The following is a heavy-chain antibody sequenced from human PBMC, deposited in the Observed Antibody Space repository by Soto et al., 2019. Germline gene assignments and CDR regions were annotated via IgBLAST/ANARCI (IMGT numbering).Heavy chain of an antibody. V-gene: IGHV1-18*01. D-gene: IGHD3-22*01. J-gene: IGHJ5*02. CDR2: ISTHNGYT. CDR3: ARSTMIVVAPRLGP. Sequence: ASVKVSCKASGYTFTIYGIIWVRQAPGQGPEWMGWISTHNGYTNYAQKFQARVTMTTDTSTATAYMELRSLKSDDTAVYYCARSTMIVVAPRLGPWGQGTLVTVSS. CDR1: GYTFTIYG.